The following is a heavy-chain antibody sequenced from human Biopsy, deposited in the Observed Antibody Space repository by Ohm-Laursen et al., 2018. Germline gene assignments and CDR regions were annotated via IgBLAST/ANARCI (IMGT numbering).Heavy chain of an antibody. CDR3: ARGSNDFGGLYFPR. CDR1: GGSIGGSGDY. CDR2: ISYTGYT. J-gene: IGHJ4*02. Sequence: SDTLSLTCTVSGGSIGGSGDYWSWIRKPPGKGLEWSGHISYTGYTSYNASLKSRVTISVDTSRNHFSLRLSSLTAADTAVYYCARGSNDFGGLYFPRWGQGTLLTVSS. V-gene: IGHV4-61*03. D-gene: IGHD4-23*01.